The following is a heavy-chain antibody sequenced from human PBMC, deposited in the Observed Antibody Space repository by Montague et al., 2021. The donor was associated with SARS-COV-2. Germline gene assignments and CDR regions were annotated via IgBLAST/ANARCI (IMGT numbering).Heavy chain of an antibody. CDR1: GVSITTDNW. J-gene: IGHJ4*02. Sequence: SETLSLTCAVSGVSITTDNWWTWVRLPPGKVLELVGEIYHTGSTIYKPSRKSLVSMSVDKSWNQFLLRLTSVTAAATAIYYCAREGSGRSDLAYWGQGTLVTVSS. CDR3: AREGSGRSDLAY. V-gene: IGHV4-4*02. D-gene: IGHD1-26*01. CDR2: IYHTGST.